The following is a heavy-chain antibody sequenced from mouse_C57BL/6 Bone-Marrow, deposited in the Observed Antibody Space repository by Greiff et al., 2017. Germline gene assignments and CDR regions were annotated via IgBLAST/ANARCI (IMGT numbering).Heavy chain of an antibody. V-gene: IGHV5-16*01. D-gene: IGHD2-4*01. CDR2: INSDGSST. Sequence: DVKLVESEGGLVQPGSSMKLSCTASGFTFSDYYMAWVRQVPEKGLEWVAKINSDGSSTYYLDSLKSRSIISRDKANNILYLQMSSLKSEDTATYYCARDAGDYGCYAMDYWGQGTSVTVSS. J-gene: IGHJ4*01. CDR1: GFTFSDYY. CDR3: ARDAGDYGCYAMDY.